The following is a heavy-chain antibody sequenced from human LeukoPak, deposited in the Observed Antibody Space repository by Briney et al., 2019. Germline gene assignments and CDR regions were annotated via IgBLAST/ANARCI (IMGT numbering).Heavy chain of an antibody. CDR3: ARDQSMGSMITLGGVIAF. CDR2: ISSSSSYI. CDR1: GFTFSRYS. J-gene: IGHJ4*02. V-gene: IGHV3-21*01. D-gene: IGHD3-16*02. Sequence: GGSLRLSCAASGFTFSRYSMNWVRQAPGKGLEWVSSISSSSSYIYYADSVKGRFTISRDNAKNSLYLQMNSLRAEDTAVYYCARDQSMGSMITLGGVIAFWGQGTLVTVSS.